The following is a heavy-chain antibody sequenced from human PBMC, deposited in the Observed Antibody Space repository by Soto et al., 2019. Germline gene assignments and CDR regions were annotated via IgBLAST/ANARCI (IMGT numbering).Heavy chain of an antibody. CDR3: AAERAEARGFSYGRTLDY. Sequence: LRLSCPASGLTFSRHWMHWGRQVPGKGLVWVSRINNDGTTTANADFVKGRFTISRDNAKNTLYLQMDRLRADDTALYYCAAERAEARGFSYGRTLDYWGQGALVTVSS. D-gene: IGHD5-18*01. CDR2: INNDGTTT. V-gene: IGHV3-74*03. J-gene: IGHJ4*02. CDR1: GLTFSRHW.